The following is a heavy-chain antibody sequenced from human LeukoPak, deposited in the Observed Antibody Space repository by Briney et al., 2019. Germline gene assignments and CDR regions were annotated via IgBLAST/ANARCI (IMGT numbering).Heavy chain of an antibody. D-gene: IGHD4/OR15-4a*01. CDR2: ISGSGGST. V-gene: IGHV3-23*01. Sequence: GGCLRLSCAASGFTFSSYAMSWVRQAPGKGLEWGSAISGSGGSTYYVDSVKGRFTISRDNSKNTLYLQMNSLRAEDTAVYYCANTMVALLSYFDYWGQGTLVTVSS. CDR3: ANTMVALLSYFDY. J-gene: IGHJ4*02. CDR1: GFTFSSYA.